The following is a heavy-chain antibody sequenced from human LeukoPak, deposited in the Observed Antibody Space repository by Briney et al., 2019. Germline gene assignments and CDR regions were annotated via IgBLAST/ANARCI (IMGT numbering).Heavy chain of an antibody. J-gene: IGHJ4*02. CDR1: GYTFTSYY. CDR3: ARGYNWNAPGDY. V-gene: IGHV1-46*01. Sequence: ASVKVSCKASGYTFTSYYMHWVRQAPGQGLEWMGIINPSGGSTSYAEKFQGRATMTRDTSTSTVYMELSSLRFEDTAVYYCARGYNWNAPGDYWGQGTLVTVSS. D-gene: IGHD1-1*01. CDR2: INPSGGST.